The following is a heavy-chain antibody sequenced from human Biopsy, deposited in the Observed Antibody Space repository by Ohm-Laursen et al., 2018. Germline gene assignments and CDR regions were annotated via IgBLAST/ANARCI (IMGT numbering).Heavy chain of an antibody. V-gene: IGHV1-2*02. CDR3: AKGQNLRGGAEYFQH. J-gene: IGHJ1*01. D-gene: IGHD2-15*01. Sequence: ASVKASCKVSGYTFTGQYLHWVRQVPGQGLEWMGWINPHSGTTKLAQDFQGRVTMTRDTSITTAYMELRRLRSDHTAVYYCAKGQNLRGGAEYFQHWGQGALVTVSS. CDR2: INPHSGTT. CDR1: GYTFTGQY.